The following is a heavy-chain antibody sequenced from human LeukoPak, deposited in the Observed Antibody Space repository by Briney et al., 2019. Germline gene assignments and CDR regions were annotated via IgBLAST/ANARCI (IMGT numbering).Heavy chain of an antibody. CDR2: IYYSGTT. CDR3: ARDSSPFDY. CDR1: GGSISSADYY. D-gene: IGHD4-11*01. J-gene: IGHJ4*02. V-gene: IGHV4-30-4*08. Sequence: KTSETLSLTCTVSGGSISSADYYWTWIGQPPGKGLEWIGYIYYSGTTYYNPSLKSRVTISLDTSKNQFSLKLSSVTAADTAVYYCARDSSPFDYWGQGTLVTVSS.